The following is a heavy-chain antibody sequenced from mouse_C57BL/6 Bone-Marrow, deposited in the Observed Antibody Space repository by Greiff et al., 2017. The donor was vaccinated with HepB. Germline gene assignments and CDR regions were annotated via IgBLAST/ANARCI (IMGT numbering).Heavy chain of an antibody. CDR1: GYTFTSYW. CDR2: IYPGNSDT. CDR3: TRESYYGNYVDY. D-gene: IGHD2-1*01. Sequence: EVMLVESGTVLARPGASVKMSCKTSGYTFTSYWMHWVKQRPGQGLEWIGAIYPGNSDTSYNQKFKGKAKLTAVTSASTAYMELSSLTNEDSAVYYCTRESYYGNYVDYWGQGTTLTVSS. V-gene: IGHV1-5*01. J-gene: IGHJ2*01.